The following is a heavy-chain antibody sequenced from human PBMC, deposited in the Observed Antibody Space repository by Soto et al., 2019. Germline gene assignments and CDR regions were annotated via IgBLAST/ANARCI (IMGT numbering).Heavy chain of an antibody. D-gene: IGHD3-10*01. J-gene: IGHJ4*02. CDR1: ASSIASYY. Sequence: PSETLSLTCTLSASSIASYYWTWNHQPPRSGLEWIGNIYYSGSTTYNPSLKSRVTISVDTSKNQFSLRLSSVTAADTAVYYCATQTANFYGSGSYYLPFDYWGQGTLVTVS. CDR3: ATQTANFYGSGSYYLPFDY. CDR2: IYYSGST. V-gene: IGHV4-59*01.